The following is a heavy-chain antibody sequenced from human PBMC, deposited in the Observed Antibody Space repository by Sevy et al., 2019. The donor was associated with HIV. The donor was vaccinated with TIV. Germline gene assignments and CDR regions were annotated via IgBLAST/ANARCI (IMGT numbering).Heavy chain of an antibody. J-gene: IGHJ5*02. CDR3: ARALPYYYDSSGYFNWFDP. V-gene: IGHV3-7*04. Sequence: GGSLRLSCAASGFTFSSYWMSWVRQAPGKGLEWVANIKQDGSEKYYVDSVKGRFTISRDNAKNSLYLQMNSLRAEDTAVYYYARALPYYYDSSGYFNWFDPWGQGTLVTVSS. CDR2: IKQDGSEK. D-gene: IGHD3-22*01. CDR1: GFTFSSYW.